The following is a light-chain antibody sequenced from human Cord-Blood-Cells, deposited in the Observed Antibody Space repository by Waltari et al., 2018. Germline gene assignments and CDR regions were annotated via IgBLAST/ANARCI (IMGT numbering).Light chain of an antibody. J-gene: IGKJ5*01. V-gene: IGKV3-20*01. CDR2: AAS. CDR3: HHYGGSPPWT. Sequence: EIVLTQSPDTLSLSPGERATLSCRASQSVSSNFFAWYQQTPGQPPRLLIYAASSRATGIPDRFGGSGSGTDFSLTINRLEPEDFAVYYCHHYGGSPPWTFG. CDR1: QSVSSNF.